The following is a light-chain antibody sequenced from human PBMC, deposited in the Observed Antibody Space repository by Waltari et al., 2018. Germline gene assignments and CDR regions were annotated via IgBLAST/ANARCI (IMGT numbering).Light chain of an antibody. CDR3: QQLHSYPVT. Sequence: AVQLTQSPSSLSASVGDRVPITCRASQALSSALAWYQQKPGKAPNLLIYDASNLESGVPSRFSGSGSGTHFTLTISSLQPADFATYYCQQLHSYPVTFGGGTKVEIK. CDR1: QALSSA. CDR2: DAS. J-gene: IGKJ4*01. V-gene: IGKV1-13*02.